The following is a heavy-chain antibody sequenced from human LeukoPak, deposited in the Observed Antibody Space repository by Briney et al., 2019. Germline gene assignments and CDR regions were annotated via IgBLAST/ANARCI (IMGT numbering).Heavy chain of an antibody. CDR3: ARDDVYCSSTSCYNNWFDP. J-gene: IGHJ5*02. D-gene: IGHD2-2*02. CDR2: IYTSGST. Sequence: SETLSLTCTVSGGSISSYYWSWLRQPAGKGVEWVGRIYTSGSTNYNPSLKSRVTMSVDTSKNQFSLKLSSVTAADTAVYYCARDDVYCSSTSCYNNWFDPWGQGTLVTVSS. V-gene: IGHV4-4*07. CDR1: GGSISSYY.